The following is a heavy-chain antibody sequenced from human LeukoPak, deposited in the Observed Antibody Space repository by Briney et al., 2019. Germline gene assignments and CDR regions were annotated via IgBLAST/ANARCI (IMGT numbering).Heavy chain of an antibody. Sequence: GRSLRLSCAASGFTFSSYAMHWVRQAPGKGLEWVAVISYGGSNKYYADSVKCRFTIYRDNSKNTLYLQMNRLRAEDAAVYYCARAGVVVAPIDYWGQGTLVNVSS. J-gene: IGHJ4*02. V-gene: IGHV3-30*01. CDR1: GFTFSSYA. D-gene: IGHD2-15*01. CDR3: ARAGVVVAPIDY. CDR2: ISYGGSNK.